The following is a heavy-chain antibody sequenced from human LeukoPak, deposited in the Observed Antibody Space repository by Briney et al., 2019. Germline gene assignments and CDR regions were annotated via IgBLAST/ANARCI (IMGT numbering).Heavy chain of an antibody. Sequence: PSETLSLTCSVSGGSIRSIGYYWGWIRQPPGKGLEWIGSISENGNTYYSTSLKSRVAISVDPSKNQFSLNLNSVTAADTAVYYCVRHALATSIGTYDWLDPWGQGSLVTVSS. D-gene: IGHD1/OR15-1a*01. CDR1: GGSIRSIGYY. J-gene: IGHJ5*02. CDR2: ISENGNT. CDR3: VRHALATSIGTYDWLDP. V-gene: IGHV4-39*01.